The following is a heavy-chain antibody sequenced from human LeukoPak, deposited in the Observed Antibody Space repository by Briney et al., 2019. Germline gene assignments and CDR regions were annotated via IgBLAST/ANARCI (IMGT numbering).Heavy chain of an antibody. Sequence: GGSLRLSCAASGFTFSNYWMSWVRQAPGKGLEWVANIKQDGSEKYYVDSVKGRFTISRDNAKNSLYLQMNSLRAEDTAVYYCARDGATFSGYDWYYYMDVWGKGTTVIVSS. D-gene: IGHD5-12*01. V-gene: IGHV3-7*01. CDR3: ARDGATFSGYDWYYYMDV. J-gene: IGHJ6*03. CDR2: IKQDGSEK. CDR1: GFTFSNYW.